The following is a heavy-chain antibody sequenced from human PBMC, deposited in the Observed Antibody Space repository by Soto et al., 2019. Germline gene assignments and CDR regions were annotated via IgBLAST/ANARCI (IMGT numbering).Heavy chain of an antibody. CDR2: INPNSGGT. CDR3: ARENLFCSVAY. CDR1: GYPFTVYY. D-gene: IGHD3-10*02. J-gene: IGHJ4*02. V-gene: IGHV1-2*02. Sequence: ASVKVSCKASGYPFTVYYMHWVRQAPGQGLEWMGWINPNSGGTNYAQKFQGRVTMTRDTSISTAYMELSRLRSDDTAVYYCARENLFCSVAYWGQGTLVTVSS.